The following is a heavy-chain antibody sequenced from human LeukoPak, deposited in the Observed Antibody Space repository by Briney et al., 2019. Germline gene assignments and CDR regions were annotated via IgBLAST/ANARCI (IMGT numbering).Heavy chain of an antibody. D-gene: IGHD5-12*01. V-gene: IGHV3-33*01. Sequence: GRSLRLSCAASGFTFSSYGMHWVRQAPGKGLEWVAVIWYDGSNKYYADSVKGRFTISRDNSRNTLYLQMNSLRAEDTAVYYCARDRYSGYGGYFDYWGQGTLVTVSS. CDR1: GFTFSSYG. CDR3: ARDRYSGYGGYFDY. CDR2: IWYDGSNK. J-gene: IGHJ4*02.